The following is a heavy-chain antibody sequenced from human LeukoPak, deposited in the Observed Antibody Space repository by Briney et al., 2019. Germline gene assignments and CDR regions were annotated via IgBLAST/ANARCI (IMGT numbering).Heavy chain of an antibody. CDR2: IYYSGST. J-gene: IGHJ5*02. Sequence: PSETLSLTCTVSGGSISSYYWSWIRQPPGKGLEWIGFIYYSGSTHYNPSLKSRVTISVDTSKNQFSLKLSSVTAADTAVYYCARDGQQWLPHNWFDPWGQGTLVTVSS. D-gene: IGHD6-19*01. CDR1: GGSISSYY. V-gene: IGHV4-59*01. CDR3: ARDGQQWLPHNWFDP.